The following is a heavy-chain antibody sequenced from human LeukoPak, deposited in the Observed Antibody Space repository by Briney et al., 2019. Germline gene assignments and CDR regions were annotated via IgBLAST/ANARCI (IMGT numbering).Heavy chain of an antibody. Sequence: PGGSLRLSCAASGFTFSDYYMSWIRQAPGKGLERVSYISSSGSTIYYADSVKGRFTISRDIAKNSLYLQMNSLRAEDTAVYYCARGSGTNFWSGYYTGFDYWGQGTLVTVSS. V-gene: IGHV3-11*04. CDR3: ARGSGTNFWSGYYTGFDY. CDR1: GFTFSDYY. CDR2: ISSSGSTI. D-gene: IGHD3-3*01. J-gene: IGHJ4*02.